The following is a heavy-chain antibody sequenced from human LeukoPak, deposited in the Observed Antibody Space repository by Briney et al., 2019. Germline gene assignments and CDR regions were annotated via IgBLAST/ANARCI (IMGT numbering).Heavy chain of an antibody. CDR1: GDSISNYF. CDR2: MHNGVHT. D-gene: IGHD4/OR15-4a*01. J-gene: IGHJ4*02. Sequence: MPSETLSLTCTVPGDSISNYFWSWIRQPPGKGLEWIGYMHNGVHTNYNPSLKSRVTISGDTSKNQFTLKLTSVTAADTAVYYCAATIKRDYGDTNLDYWVQGTMVTVCS. V-gene: IGHV4-59*01. CDR3: AATIKRDYGDTNLDY.